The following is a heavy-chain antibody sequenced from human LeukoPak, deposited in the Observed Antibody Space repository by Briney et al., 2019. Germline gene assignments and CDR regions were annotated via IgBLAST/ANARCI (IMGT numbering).Heavy chain of an antibody. CDR1: GFTFTSSA. J-gene: IGHJ4*02. CDR3: AAGAAAGTMGDY. CDR2: IVVGSGST. Sequence: SVKVSCKASGFTFTSSAMQWVRQARGQRLEWIGWIVVGSGSTNYAQKFQERVTITRGMSTSTAYMELSSLRSEDTAVYYCAAGAAAGTMGDYWGQGTLVTVSS. D-gene: IGHD6-13*01. V-gene: IGHV1-58*02.